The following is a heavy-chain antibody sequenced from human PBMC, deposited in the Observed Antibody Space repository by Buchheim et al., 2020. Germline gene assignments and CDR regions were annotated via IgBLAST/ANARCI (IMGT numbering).Heavy chain of an antibody. CDR2: ISYDGSNK. CDR3: AKNHPQLPKYYYYYGMDV. Sequence: AASGFTFSSYGMHWVRQAPGKGLEWVAVISYDGSNKYYADSVKGRFTISRDNSKNTLYLQMNSLRAEDTAVYYCAKNHPQLPKYYYYYGMDVWGQGTT. D-gene: IGHD2-2*01. J-gene: IGHJ6*02. CDR1: GFTFSSYG. V-gene: IGHV3-30*18.